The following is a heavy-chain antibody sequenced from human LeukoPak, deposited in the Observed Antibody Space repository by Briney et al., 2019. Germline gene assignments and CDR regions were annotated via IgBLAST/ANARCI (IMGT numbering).Heavy chain of an antibody. Sequence: GGSLRLSCAASGFTFSSYSMNWVRQAPGKGLEWVSSISSSSSYIYYADSVKGRFTISRDNSKNTLYLQMNSLRAEDTAVYYCAKGSGWEMSYYYYYMDVWGKGTTVTISS. D-gene: IGHD1-26*01. CDR3: AKGSGWEMSYYYYYMDV. CDR1: GFTFSSYS. J-gene: IGHJ6*03. CDR2: ISSSSSYI. V-gene: IGHV3-21*01.